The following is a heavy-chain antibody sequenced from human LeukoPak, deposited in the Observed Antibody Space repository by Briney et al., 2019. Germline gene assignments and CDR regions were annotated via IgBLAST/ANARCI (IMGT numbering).Heavy chain of an antibody. Sequence: GGSLRLSCAASGFTFSSYSMNWVRQAPGKGLEWVSYISSSSSTIYYADSVKGRFTISRDNAKNSLYLQMNSLRAEDTAVYYCARDRYDILTGYVRFDYWGQGTLVTVFS. CDR2: ISSSSSTI. J-gene: IGHJ4*02. D-gene: IGHD3-9*01. CDR1: GFTFSSYS. CDR3: ARDRYDILTGYVRFDY. V-gene: IGHV3-48*01.